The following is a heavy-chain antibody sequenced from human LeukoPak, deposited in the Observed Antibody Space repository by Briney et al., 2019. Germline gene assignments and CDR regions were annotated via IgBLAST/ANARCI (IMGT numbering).Heavy chain of an antibody. D-gene: IGHD3-10*01. V-gene: IGHV3-11*01. CDR1: GFTFSDYY. CDR3: ATSYGSGSYYNGRDY. J-gene: IGHJ4*02. Sequence: GGSLRLSCAASGFTFSDYYMSWIRQAPGKGLEWVSYISSSASTIYYADSVKGRFTISRDNAKNSLYLQMNSLRAEDTAVYYCATSYGSGSYYNGRDYWGQGTLVTVSS. CDR2: ISSSASTI.